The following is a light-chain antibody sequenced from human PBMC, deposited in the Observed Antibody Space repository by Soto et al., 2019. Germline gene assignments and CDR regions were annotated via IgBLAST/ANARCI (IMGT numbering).Light chain of an antibody. J-gene: IGKJ2*01. CDR2: GAS. V-gene: IGKV3-15*01. Sequence: EIVMTQSPGTLSVSPGERATLSCRASENLNTNLAWYQQRPGQAPRLLIYGASTRATGVPARFTGSGSGTDFTLTISSLQSEDFAVYYCQQYNNWPPYTFGQGTKLEIK. CDR3: QQYNNWPPYT. CDR1: ENLNTN.